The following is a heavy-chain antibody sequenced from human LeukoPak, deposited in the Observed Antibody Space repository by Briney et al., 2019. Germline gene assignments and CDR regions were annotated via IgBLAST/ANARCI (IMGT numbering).Heavy chain of an antibody. V-gene: IGHV4-34*01. CDR1: GGSLGGVTFSGYY. CDR2: INHGGST. Sequence: PSETLSLTCAVYGGSLGGVTFSGYYWTWLRLPPGKGLEWIGKINHGGSTNYNPSLKSRVTISVDASKNQFSLNLRSVTAADTAVYYCARDVIARNYYYYMDVWGKGTTVTVSS. CDR3: ARDVIARNYYYYMDV. J-gene: IGHJ6*03. D-gene: IGHD2-15*01.